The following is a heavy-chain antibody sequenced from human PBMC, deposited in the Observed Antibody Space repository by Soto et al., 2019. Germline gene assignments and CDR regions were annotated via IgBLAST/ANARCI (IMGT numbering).Heavy chain of an antibody. CDR3: SLSDRYYGMDV. CDR2: ISTSGGST. CDR1: GFTFSSYA. Sequence: EVQLLESGGGLVQPGGSLRLSCAASGFTFSSYAMSWVRQAPGKGLEWVSSISTSGGSTYYADSVKGRFTISRDNSNNTLYVQMNRLRAEDTAVDYCSLSDRYYGMDVWGLGTTVTVSS. V-gene: IGHV3-23*01. J-gene: IGHJ6*02.